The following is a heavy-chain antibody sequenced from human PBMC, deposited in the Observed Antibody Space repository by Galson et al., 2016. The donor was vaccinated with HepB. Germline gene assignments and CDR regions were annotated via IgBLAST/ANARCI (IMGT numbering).Heavy chain of an antibody. CDR1: GFTFSDYY. J-gene: IGHJ3*01. V-gene: IGHV3-11*06. D-gene: IGHD5-12*01. CDR2: ISSSSSFT. Sequence: SLRLSCAASGFTFSDYYMSWIRQAPGKGLEWISYISSSSSFTNYADSMKGRFTISRDNAKKSLYLQMSSLRADDTAIYYCARESSGYDYDFDLWGQGTMVTVSS. CDR3: ARESSGYDYDFDL.